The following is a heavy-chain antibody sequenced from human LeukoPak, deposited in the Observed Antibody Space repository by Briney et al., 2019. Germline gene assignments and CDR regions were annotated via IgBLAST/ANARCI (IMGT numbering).Heavy chain of an antibody. V-gene: IGHV4-30-2*01. CDR2: IYHSGST. D-gene: IGHD3-22*01. Sequence: PSETLFLTCAVSGGSISSGGYSWSWIRQPPGKGLEWIGYIYHSGSTYYNPSLKSRVTISVDRSKNQFSLKLSSVTAADTAVYYCARSYYYDSSGYYPLPSYFDYWGQGTLVTVSS. CDR1: GGSISSGGYS. CDR3: ARSYYYDSSGYYPLPSYFDY. J-gene: IGHJ4*02.